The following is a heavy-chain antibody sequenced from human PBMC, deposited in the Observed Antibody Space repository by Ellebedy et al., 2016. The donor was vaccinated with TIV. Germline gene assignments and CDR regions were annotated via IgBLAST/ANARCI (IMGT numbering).Heavy chain of an antibody. D-gene: IGHD5-18*01. CDR3: ARDFDTAPMKTIFDY. J-gene: IGHJ4*01. CDR1: GFPFSNYN. CDR2: VNSVSNYM. V-gene: IGHV3-21*01. Sequence: GESLKISCAVPGFPFSNYNMNWIRQAPGKGLEWVSSVNSVSNYMLYADSVKGRFTVSRDNAKNSLYLQMNNLRAEDTAVYYCARDFDTAPMKTIFDYWGHGTLVTVSS.